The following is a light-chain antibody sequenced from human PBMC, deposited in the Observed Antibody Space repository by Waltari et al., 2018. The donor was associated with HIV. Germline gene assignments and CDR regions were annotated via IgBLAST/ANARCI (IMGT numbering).Light chain of an antibody. V-gene: IGLV2-11*03. CDR3: CSYAGSYTYV. J-gene: IGLJ1*01. CDR1: SSDVGGYNY. Sequence: QSVTISCTGTSSDVGGYNYVSWYQQHPGKAPKLVIYDVSKRPSGVPDRFSGTKSANTASLTISGLQAEDEADYYCCSYAGSYTYVFGTGTKVTVL. CDR2: DVS.